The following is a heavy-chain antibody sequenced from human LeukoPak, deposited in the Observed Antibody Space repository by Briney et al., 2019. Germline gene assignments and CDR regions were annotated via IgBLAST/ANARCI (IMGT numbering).Heavy chain of an antibody. D-gene: IGHD6-13*01. CDR3: ARGPRGAAAGTVDY. CDR2: MNPNSGNT. Sequence: GASVKVSCKASGGTFSSYAISWVRQATGQGLEWMGWMNPNSGNTGYAQKFQGRVTITRNTSISTAYMELSSLRSEDTAVYYCARGPRGAAAGTVDYWGQGTLVTVSS. J-gene: IGHJ4*02. V-gene: IGHV1-8*03. CDR1: GGTFSSYA.